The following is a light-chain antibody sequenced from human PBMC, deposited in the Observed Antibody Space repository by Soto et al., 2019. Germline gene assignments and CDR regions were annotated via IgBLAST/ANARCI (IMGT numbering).Light chain of an antibody. CDR2: GDN. Sequence: QSVLTQPPSVSGAPGQRVTIPCTGSSSNIGSYYDVHWYQQLPGTVPKLLIYGDNNRPSGVPDRFCGAKSGTSASLAITGLQSEDEADYYCQSYDSSVSPVVFGGGTKVTVL. J-gene: IGLJ2*01. V-gene: IGLV1-40*01. CDR1: SSNIGSYYD. CDR3: QSYDSSVSPVV.